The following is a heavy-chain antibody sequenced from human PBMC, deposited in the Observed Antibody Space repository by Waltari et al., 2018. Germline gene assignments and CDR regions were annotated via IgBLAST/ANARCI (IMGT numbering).Heavy chain of an antibody. D-gene: IGHD5-12*01. V-gene: IGHV4-59*01. Sequence: QVQLQESGPGLVKPSETLSLTCTVSGGSISSYYWSWLRQPPGKGLEWIGYIYYSGSTNYNPSLQSRVTISVDTSKNQFSLTLSAVTAADTAVYYCASTIDSGYDWDTFDYWGQGTLVTVSS. J-gene: IGHJ4*02. CDR1: GGSISSYY. CDR3: ASTIDSGYDWDTFDY. CDR2: IYYSGST.